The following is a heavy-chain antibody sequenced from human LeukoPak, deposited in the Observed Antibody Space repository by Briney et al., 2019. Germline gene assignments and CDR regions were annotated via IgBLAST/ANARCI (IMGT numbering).Heavy chain of an antibody. V-gene: IGHV1-18*01. Sequence: ASVKVSCKASGYTFISYGISWVRQAPGQVLEWMGWISGYKGNTNYAQNLQGRVTMTTDTSTSTAYMELRSLRSDDTAVYYCARGLGVVTAQSEQPKPRYFDLWGRGTQVTVSS. D-gene: IGHD2-21*02. CDR1: GYTFISYG. CDR3: ARGLGVVTAQSEQPKPRYFDL. J-gene: IGHJ2*01. CDR2: ISGYKGNT.